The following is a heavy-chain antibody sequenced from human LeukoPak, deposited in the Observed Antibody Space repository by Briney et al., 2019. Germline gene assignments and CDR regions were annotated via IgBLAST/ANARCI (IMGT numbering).Heavy chain of an antibody. V-gene: IGHV1-69*13. J-gene: IGHJ5*02. CDR2: IIPIFGAP. CDR1: GGTFSSYA. D-gene: IGHD5-24*01. CDR3: ARDNSVRDEAWWFNP. Sequence: SVKVSCKASGGTFSSYAISWVRQAPGQGLEWMGGIIPIFGAPNYAQKFQGRVTMTADESTSTAYMELSSLRSEDTAVYYCARDNSVRDEAWWFNPWGQGTLVTVSS.